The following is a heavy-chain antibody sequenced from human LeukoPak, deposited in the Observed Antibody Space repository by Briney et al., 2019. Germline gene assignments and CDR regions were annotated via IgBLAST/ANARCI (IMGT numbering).Heavy chain of an antibody. CDR2: INPSGGST. D-gene: IGHD2-21*02. J-gene: IGHJ4*02. V-gene: IGHV1-46*01. CDR3: ARGSEGCGGDCYVTYFDY. Sequence: ASVKVSCKASGYTFTSYYMHWVRQAPGQGLEWMGIINPSGGSTGYAQKFQGRVTMTRDTSTSTVYMELSSLRSEDTAVYYCARGSEGCGGDCYVTYFDYWGQGTLVTVSS. CDR1: GYTFTSYY.